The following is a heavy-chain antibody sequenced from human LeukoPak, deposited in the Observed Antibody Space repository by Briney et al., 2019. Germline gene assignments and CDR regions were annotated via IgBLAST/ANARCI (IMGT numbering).Heavy chain of an antibody. CDR2: IYYSGST. D-gene: IGHD3-22*01. V-gene: IGHV4-39*07. CDR3: ARDQAYYYDSSGYSFGDAFDI. J-gene: IGHJ3*02. Sequence: SETLSLTCTVSGGSISSSSYYWGRIRQPPGKGLEWIGSIYYSGSTYYNPSLKSRVTISVDTSKNQFSLKLSSVTAADTAVYYCARDQAYYYDSSGYSFGDAFDIWGQGTMVTVSS. CDR1: GGSISSSSYY.